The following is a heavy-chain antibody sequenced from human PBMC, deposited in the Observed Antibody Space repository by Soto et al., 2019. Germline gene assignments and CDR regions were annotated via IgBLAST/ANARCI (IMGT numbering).Heavy chain of an antibody. CDR3: AKAGYDSGWYWDS. CDR1: GSTFSGSA. V-gene: IGHV3-23*01. D-gene: IGHD6-19*01. Sequence: SGGSLRLSCAASGSTFSGSAMTWVRQAPGKWLEYVSSITSSGSEVFHAASVKGRFTMSRDNSKNMLYLQMNSLRAEDTAVYYCAKAGYDSGWYWDSWRQGALVTVSS. CDR2: ITSSGSEV. J-gene: IGHJ4*02.